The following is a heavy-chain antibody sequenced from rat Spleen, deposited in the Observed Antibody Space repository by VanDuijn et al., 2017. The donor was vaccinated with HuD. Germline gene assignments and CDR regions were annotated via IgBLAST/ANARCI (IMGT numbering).Heavy chain of an antibody. D-gene: IGHD1-12*02. Sequence: EVQLVESGGGLVQPGRSLKLSCVASGFTFNNYWMTWIRQAPGKGLEWVASITNTRVSTYYPDSVKGRFTISRDNAKNTQYLQMDSLRSEDTASYYCARLGVVITSGVMDAWGQGTLVTVSS. CDR3: ARLGVVITSGVMDA. CDR2: ITNTRVST. CDR1: GFTFNNYW. V-gene: IGHV5-31*01. J-gene: IGHJ3*01.